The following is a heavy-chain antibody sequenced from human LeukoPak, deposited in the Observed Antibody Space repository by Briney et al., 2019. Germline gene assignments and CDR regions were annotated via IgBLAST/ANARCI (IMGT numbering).Heavy chain of an antibody. V-gene: IGHV4-59*01. Sequence: PSETLSLTCTVSGGSISSYYWSWIRQPPGKGLEWIGYTYYSGSTNYNPSLKSRVTISVDTSKNQFSLKLSSVTAADTAVYYCARDLRGLAFDIWGQGTMVTVSS. CDR2: TYYSGST. D-gene: IGHD3-22*01. J-gene: IGHJ3*02. CDR3: ARDLRGLAFDI. CDR1: GGSISSYY.